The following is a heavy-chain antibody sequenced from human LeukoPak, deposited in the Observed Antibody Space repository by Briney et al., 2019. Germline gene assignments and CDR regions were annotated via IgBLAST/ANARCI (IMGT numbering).Heavy chain of an antibody. CDR1: GGSISSSSYY. CDR3: ASYSSGWYTDFDY. V-gene: IGHV4-39*01. Sequence: PSETLSLTCTVSGGSISSSSYYRGWIRQPPGKGLEWIGSIYYSGSTYYNPSLKSRVTISVDTSKNQFSLKLSSVTAADTAVYYCASYSSGWYTDFDYWGQGTLVTVSS. D-gene: IGHD6-19*01. J-gene: IGHJ4*02. CDR2: IYYSGST.